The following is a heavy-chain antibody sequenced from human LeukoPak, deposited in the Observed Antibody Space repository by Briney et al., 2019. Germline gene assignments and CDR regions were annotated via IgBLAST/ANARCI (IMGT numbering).Heavy chain of an antibody. J-gene: IGHJ4*02. CDR1: GASVSTYY. CDR2: MHSSGST. V-gene: IGHV4-59*02. Sequence: SETLSLTCTVSGASVSTYYWSWVRQTPDKELEWIVNMHSSGSTYYNPSLKSRVTMSIDTSNYQFSLKLTSVTAADTAVYYCARDIRLVGATLYLDFWGQGALVTVSA. D-gene: IGHD1-26*01. CDR3: ARDIRLVGATLYLDF.